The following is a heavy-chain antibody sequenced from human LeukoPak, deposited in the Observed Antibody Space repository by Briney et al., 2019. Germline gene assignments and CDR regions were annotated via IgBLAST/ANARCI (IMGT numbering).Heavy chain of an antibody. Sequence: GGSLRLSCAASGFTFSSYAMNWVRQAPGKGLEWVSAITSAGNTYYADSVKGRFTISRDSSKNTLYLQMNSLRSEDTAVYYCAEGGGPYHLPTDYWGQGTLVTVSS. J-gene: IGHJ4*02. CDR2: ITSAGNT. V-gene: IGHV3-23*01. CDR1: GFTFSSYA. D-gene: IGHD2-2*01. CDR3: AEGGGPYHLPTDY.